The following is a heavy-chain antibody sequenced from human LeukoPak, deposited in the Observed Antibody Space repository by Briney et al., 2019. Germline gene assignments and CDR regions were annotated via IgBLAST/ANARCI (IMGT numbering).Heavy chain of an antibody. CDR2: ISSNGGST. Sequence: GGSLRLSCAASGFTFSSYAMHWVRQAPGKGLEYVSAISSNGGSTYYANSVKGRSTISRDNSKNTLYLQMGSLRAEDMAVYYCARDQGCSSTSCYTFDYWGQGTLVTVSS. V-gene: IGHV3-64*01. D-gene: IGHD2-2*02. CDR1: GFTFSSYA. CDR3: ARDQGCSSTSCYTFDY. J-gene: IGHJ4*02.